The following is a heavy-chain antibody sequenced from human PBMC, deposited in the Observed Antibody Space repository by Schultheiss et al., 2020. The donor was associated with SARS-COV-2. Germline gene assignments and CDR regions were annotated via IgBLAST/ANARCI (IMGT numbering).Heavy chain of an antibody. V-gene: IGHV3-30*18. CDR3: AKGSVAGHYYYGMDV. Sequence: GESLKISCAASGFTFSSYGMHWVRQAPGKGLEWVAVISYDGSNKYYADSVKGRFTISRDNSKNTLYLQMNSLRAEDTAVYYCAKGSVAGHYYYGMDVWGQGTTVTVSS. CDR2: ISYDGSNK. CDR1: GFTFSSYG. D-gene: IGHD6-19*01. J-gene: IGHJ6*02.